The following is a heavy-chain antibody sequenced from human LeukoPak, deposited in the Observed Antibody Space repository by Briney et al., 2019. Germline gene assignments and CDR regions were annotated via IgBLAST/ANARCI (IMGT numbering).Heavy chain of an antibody. D-gene: IGHD3-10*01. J-gene: IGHJ4*02. CDR1: GFTFSDYY. CDR2: VSSGSSTI. V-gene: IGHV3-11*04. CDR3: ARDAARFGESYVDY. Sequence: GGSLRLSCAASGFTFSDYYMSWIRQAPGKALEWVSYVSSGSSTIYYADSVKGRFTVSRDKGKRSLYLHMNSLRAEDTAMYYCARDAARFGESYVDYWGQGTLVTVSS.